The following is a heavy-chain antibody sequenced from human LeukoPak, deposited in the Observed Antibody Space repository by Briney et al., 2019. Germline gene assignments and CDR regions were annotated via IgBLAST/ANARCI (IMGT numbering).Heavy chain of an antibody. Sequence: PGGSLRLSCAASGFTVSSNYMSWVRQAPGKGLEWVAFIRYDGSNKYYADSVKGRFTISRDNSKNTLYLQMNSLRAEDTAVYYCAKTGRGYSYGLDYWGQGTLVTVSS. D-gene: IGHD5-18*01. CDR3: AKTGRGYSYGLDY. CDR2: IRYDGSNK. V-gene: IGHV3-30*02. J-gene: IGHJ4*02. CDR1: GFTVSSNY.